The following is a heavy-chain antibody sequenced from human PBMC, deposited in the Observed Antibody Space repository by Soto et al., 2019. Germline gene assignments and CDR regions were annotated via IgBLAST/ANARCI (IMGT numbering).Heavy chain of an antibody. D-gene: IGHD3-9*01. V-gene: IGHV3-23*01. CDR3: ARGRAYYDILTGYYVHDAFDI. CDR2: ISGSGGST. Sequence: GGSLILSCAASGFTFSGYAMSWVRQAPGKGLEWVSAISGSGGSTYYADSVKGRFTISRDNSKNTLYLQMNSLRAEDTAVYYCARGRAYYDILTGYYVHDAFDIWGQGTMVTVSS. J-gene: IGHJ3*02. CDR1: GFTFSGYA.